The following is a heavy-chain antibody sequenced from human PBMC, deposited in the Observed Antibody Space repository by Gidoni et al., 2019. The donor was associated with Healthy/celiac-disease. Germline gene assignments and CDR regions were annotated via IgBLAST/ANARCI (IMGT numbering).Heavy chain of an antibody. CDR3: AKEAAAGAFDY. J-gene: IGHJ4*02. CDR1: GCTFSSYA. V-gene: IGHV3-23*01. CDR2: ISGSGGST. D-gene: IGHD6-19*01. Sequence: EVQLLEAGGGWVQPGGSLRLAWAAAGCTFSSYAMSWVRQAPGKGLECVSAISGSGGSTYYADSVKGRFTISRDNSKNTLYLQMNSLRAEDTAVYYCAKEAAAGAFDYWGQGTLVTVSS.